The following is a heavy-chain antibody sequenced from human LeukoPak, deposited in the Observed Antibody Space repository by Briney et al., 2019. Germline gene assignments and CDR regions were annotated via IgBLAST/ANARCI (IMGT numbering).Heavy chain of an antibody. D-gene: IGHD6-19*01. CDR1: GFTFTSSA. CDR2: IVVGSGNT. Sequence: ASVKVSCKASGFTFTSSAMQWVRQARGQRLEWIGWIVVGSGNTNCAQKFQERVTITRDMSTSTAYMELSSLRSEDTAVYYCAAEVSSGWYGLDYWGQGTLVTVSS. CDR3: AAEVSSGWYGLDY. J-gene: IGHJ4*02. V-gene: IGHV1-58*02.